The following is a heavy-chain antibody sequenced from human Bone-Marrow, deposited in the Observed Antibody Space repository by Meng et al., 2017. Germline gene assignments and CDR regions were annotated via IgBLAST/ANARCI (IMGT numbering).Heavy chain of an antibody. Sequence: SETLSLTCAVYGGSFSGYYWSWIRQPPGKGLEWVGEINHSGSTNYNPSLKSRVTISVDTSKNQFSLKRISVTAADTAVYYCARVSRDYDFLGLYGMDVWGQGTTVTVSS. CDR3: ARVSRDYDFLGLYGMDV. CDR2: INHSGST. D-gene: IGHD3-3*01. V-gene: IGHV4-34*01. J-gene: IGHJ6*02. CDR1: GGSFSGYY.